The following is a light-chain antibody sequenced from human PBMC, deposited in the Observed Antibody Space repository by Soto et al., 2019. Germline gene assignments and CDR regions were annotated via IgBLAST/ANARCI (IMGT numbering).Light chain of an antibody. CDR2: AAS. J-gene: IGKJ4*01. Sequence: DIEMTQSPSSLSASVGDSVTITCRASQSISNFLTWYRKSPGRAPELLIYAASTLQSGVPSRFSGSGSGTDFTLTIRSLQPEDFATYWCHQTFTPPLTFGGGT. CDR1: QSISNF. CDR3: HQTFTPPLT. V-gene: IGKV1-39*01.